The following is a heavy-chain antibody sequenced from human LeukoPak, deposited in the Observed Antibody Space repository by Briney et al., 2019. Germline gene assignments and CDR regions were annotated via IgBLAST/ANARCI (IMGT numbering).Heavy chain of an antibody. J-gene: IGHJ5*02. Sequence: PGGSLRLSRAASGFTFDDYAMHWVRQAPGKALEWVSGISWNSGSIGYADSVKGRFTISRDNAKNSLYLQMNSLRAEDTALYYCAKGPSWQQLVLWFDPWGQGTLVTVSS. CDR1: GFTFDDYA. V-gene: IGHV3-9*01. D-gene: IGHD6-13*01. CDR2: ISWNSGSI. CDR3: AKGPSWQQLVLWFDP.